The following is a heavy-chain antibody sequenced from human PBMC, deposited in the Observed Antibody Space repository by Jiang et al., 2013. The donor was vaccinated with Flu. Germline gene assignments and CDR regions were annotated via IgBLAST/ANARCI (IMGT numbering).Heavy chain of an antibody. D-gene: IGHD3-9*01. V-gene: IGHV1-18*04. CDR2: ISAYNGNT. J-gene: IGHJ5*02. Sequence: YGSQLGCGQAPGQGLEWMGWISAYNGNTNYAQKLQGRVTMTTDTSTSTAYMELRSLRSDDTAVYYCARASTGFAPLGWFDPWGQGTLVTVSS. CDR3: ARASTGFAPLGWFDP. CDR1: YG.